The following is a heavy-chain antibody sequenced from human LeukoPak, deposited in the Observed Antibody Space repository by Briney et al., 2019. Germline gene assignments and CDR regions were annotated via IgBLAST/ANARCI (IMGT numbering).Heavy chain of an antibody. J-gene: IGHJ1*01. D-gene: IGHD3-22*01. CDR2: ISYDGSNK. Sequence: PGGSLRLSCAASGFTFSSYAMHWVRQAPGKGLEWVAVISYDGSNKYYADSVKGRFTISRDNSKNTLYLQMNSLRAEDTAVYYCAKEAQRPDTMIVVVIPWYFQHWGQGTLVTVSS. CDR3: AKEAQRPDTMIVVVIPWYFQH. CDR1: GFTFSSYA. V-gene: IGHV3-30-3*01.